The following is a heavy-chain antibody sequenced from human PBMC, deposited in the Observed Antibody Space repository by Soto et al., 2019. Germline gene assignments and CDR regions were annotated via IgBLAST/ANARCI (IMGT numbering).Heavy chain of an antibody. J-gene: IGHJ6*02. V-gene: IGHV5-51*01. CDR1: GYIFTSYW. Sequence: PGESLKISCKGSGYIFTSYWIGLVREMPGKGLEWMGIIYSGDSDTRYSPSFQGQVTISADKSISTAYLQWSSLKASDTAMYYCARQNWNDNYYYGMDVWGQGTTVTVSS. D-gene: IGHD1-1*01. CDR3: ARQNWNDNYYYGMDV. CDR2: IYSGDSDT.